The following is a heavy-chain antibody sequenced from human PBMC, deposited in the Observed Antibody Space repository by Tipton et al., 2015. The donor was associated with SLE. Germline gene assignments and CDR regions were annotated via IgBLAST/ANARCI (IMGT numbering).Heavy chain of an antibody. CDR2: ISYDGSNK. Sequence: SLRLSCAASGFTFSSYAMHWVRQAPGKGLEWVAVISYDGSNKYYADSVKGRFTISRDNSKNTLYLQMNSLRAEDTAVYYCARDLGGATVTTWPLYYYGMDVWGQGTTVTVSS. J-gene: IGHJ6*02. D-gene: IGHD4-17*01. CDR3: ARDLGGATVTTWPLYYYGMDV. CDR1: GFTFSSYA. V-gene: IGHV3-30*04.